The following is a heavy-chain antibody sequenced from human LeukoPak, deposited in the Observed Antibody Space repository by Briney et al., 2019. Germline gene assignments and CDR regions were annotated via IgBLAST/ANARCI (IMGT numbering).Heavy chain of an antibody. CDR3: AKDSWSSSTGRDAYDH. CDR1: GFTFSSFA. CDR2: ISGTGVST. J-gene: IGHJ4*02. D-gene: IGHD6-13*01. V-gene: IGHV3-23*01. Sequence: GGSLRLSCTASGFTFSSFAMSWVRQAPGKGLGWVSTISGTGVSTYYADSVKGRFTISRDTSKYTLYLQMDSLRAEDTALYYCAKDSWSSSTGRDAYDHWGQGTLVTVSS.